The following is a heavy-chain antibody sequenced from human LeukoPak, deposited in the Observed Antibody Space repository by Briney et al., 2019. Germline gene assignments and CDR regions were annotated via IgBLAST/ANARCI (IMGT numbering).Heavy chain of an antibody. CDR2: IYSGGST. V-gene: IGHV3-66*01. J-gene: IGHJ4*02. CDR1: GFTFSSFA. CDR3: ARGDYGDYVELDY. Sequence: PGGSLRLSCTASGFTFSSFAMSWVRQAPGKGLEWVSVIYSGGSTYYADSVKGRFTISRDNSKNTLYLQMNSLRAEDTAVYYCARGDYGDYVELDYWGQGTLVTVSS. D-gene: IGHD4-17*01.